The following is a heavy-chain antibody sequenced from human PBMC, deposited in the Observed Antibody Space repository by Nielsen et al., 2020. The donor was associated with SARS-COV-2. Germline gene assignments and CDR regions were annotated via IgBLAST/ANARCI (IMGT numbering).Heavy chain of an antibody. CDR3: AKLITGTTGGVVY. V-gene: IGHV4-34*01. Sequence: SETLSLTCAVYGGSFSGYYWSWIRQPPGKGLEWIGEINHSGSTNYNPSLKSRVSMSLDTSKNQFSLNLRSVTAADTALYYCAKLITGTTGGVVYWGQGTLVTVSS. J-gene: IGHJ4*02. D-gene: IGHD1-20*01. CDR1: GGSFSGYY. CDR2: INHSGST.